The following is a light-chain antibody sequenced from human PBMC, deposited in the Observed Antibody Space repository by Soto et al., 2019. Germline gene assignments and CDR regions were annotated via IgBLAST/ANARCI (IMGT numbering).Light chain of an antibody. Sequence: IQMTQSPSSLSASVGDRVTVTCRASQSIGTHLHWYQQKSGQAPKLLIYGASNLQSGVPSRFAGSGSGTDFTLTVTSLQPEDFATYYCQQSQSSPRTFGQGTKVDIK. V-gene: IGKV1-39*01. J-gene: IGKJ2*01. CDR3: QQSQSSPRT. CDR1: QSIGTH. CDR2: GAS.